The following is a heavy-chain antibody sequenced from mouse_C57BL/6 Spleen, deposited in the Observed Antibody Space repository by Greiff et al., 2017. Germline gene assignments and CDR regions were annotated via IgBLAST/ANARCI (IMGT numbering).Heavy chain of an antibody. D-gene: IGHD1-1*01. CDR2: ISYDGSN. CDR1: GYSITSGYY. CDR3: ARYGSPYWYFDV. V-gene: IGHV3-6*01. Sequence: EVKLVESGPGLVKPSQSLSLTCSVTGYSITSGYYWNWIRQFPGNKLEWMGYISYDGSNNYNPSLKNRISITRDTSKNQFFLKLNSVTTEDTATYYCARYGSPYWYFDVWGTGTTVTVSS. J-gene: IGHJ1*03.